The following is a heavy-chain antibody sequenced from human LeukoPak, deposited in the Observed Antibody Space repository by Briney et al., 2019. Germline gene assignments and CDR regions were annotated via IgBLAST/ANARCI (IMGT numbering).Heavy chain of an antibody. CDR3: ATFSSGWPQYFQH. Sequence: SETLSLTCTVSGGSISSSDYYWGWIRQPPGKGLEWIGSIYYSGSTYYNPSLKSRVTISVDTSKNQSSLKLTSVTAADTAVYYCATFSSGWPQYFQHWGQGALVTVSS. CDR1: GGSISSSDYY. V-gene: IGHV4-39*01. J-gene: IGHJ1*01. D-gene: IGHD6-19*01. CDR2: IYYSGST.